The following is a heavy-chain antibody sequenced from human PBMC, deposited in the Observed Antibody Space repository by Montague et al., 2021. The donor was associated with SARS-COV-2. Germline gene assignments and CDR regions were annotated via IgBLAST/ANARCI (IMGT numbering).Heavy chain of an antibody. J-gene: IGHJ5*02. CDR1: GGSFSGYD. D-gene: IGHD4-17*01. CDR2: MVYSGRN. CDR3: ARHDHTDFGDPNWFDP. Sequence: SETLSLTCAVYGGSFSGYDWTWIRQSPGKGLEWIGSMVYSGRNFYNGALRSRLTISVDTSKNQFSLELRAVTAADTGLYYCARHDHTDFGDPNWFDPWGQGTLVTVSS. V-gene: IGHV4-34*12.